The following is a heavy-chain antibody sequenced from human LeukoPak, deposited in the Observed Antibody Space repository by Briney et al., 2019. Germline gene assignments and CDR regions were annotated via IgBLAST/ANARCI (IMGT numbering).Heavy chain of an antibody. D-gene: IGHD3-10*01. CDR2: IKPDGSEK. CDR3: ARSGVRGRYMDV. CDR1: GFTFSSYW. Sequence: HPGGSLRLSCGASGFTFSSYWMSWVRQAPGKGLEWVAKIKPDGSEKYYVDSVKGRSTISRDNANNSLYVQMNSLRAEDTAVYYCARSGVRGRYMDVWGKGTTVTVSS. J-gene: IGHJ6*03. V-gene: IGHV3-7*01.